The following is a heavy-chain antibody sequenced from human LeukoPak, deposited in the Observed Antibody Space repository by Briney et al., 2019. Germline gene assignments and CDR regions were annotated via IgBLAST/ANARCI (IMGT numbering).Heavy chain of an antibody. Sequence: SETLSLTCTVSGGSISSSSYYWGWIRQPPGKGLEWIGSIYYSGSTYYNPSLKSRVTISVDTSKNQFSLKLSSVTAADTAVYYCARVGCSGGSCYDFDYWGQGTLVTVSS. J-gene: IGHJ4*02. CDR1: GGSISSSSYY. V-gene: IGHV4-39*07. CDR2: IYYSGST. CDR3: ARVGCSGGSCYDFDY. D-gene: IGHD2-15*01.